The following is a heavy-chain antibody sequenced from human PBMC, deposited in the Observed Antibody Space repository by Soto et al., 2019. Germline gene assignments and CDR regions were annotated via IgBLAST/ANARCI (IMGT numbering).Heavy chain of an antibody. CDR3: ARGREGLLDY. J-gene: IGHJ4*02. CDR1: GGSFSGYY. CDR2: INHSGST. V-gene: IGHV4-34*01. Sequence: SETLSLTCAVYGGSFSGYYWSWIRQPPGKGLEWIGEINHSGSTNYNPSLKSRVTISVDTSKNQFSLKLSSVTAADTAVYYCARGREGLLDYWGQGTLVTVSS.